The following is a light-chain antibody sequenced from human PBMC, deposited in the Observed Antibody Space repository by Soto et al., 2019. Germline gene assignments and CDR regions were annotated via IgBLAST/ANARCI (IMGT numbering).Light chain of an antibody. Sequence: EIVMTQAPASLSVSPGEGATLSCRASQSVTRKLAWYQQKPGRAPRLLISDASTRATDIPPRFSGSGSGTEFTLTISSLQSDDIAVYYCQQYSDWPRTFAHGTKVDIK. J-gene: IGKJ1*01. CDR1: QSVTRK. CDR2: DAS. CDR3: QQYSDWPRT. V-gene: IGKV3-15*01.